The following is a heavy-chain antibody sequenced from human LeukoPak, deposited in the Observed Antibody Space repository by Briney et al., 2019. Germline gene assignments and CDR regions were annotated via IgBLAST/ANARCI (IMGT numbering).Heavy chain of an antibody. CDR1: GGTFSSYA. D-gene: IGHD3-22*01. J-gene: IGHJ5*02. V-gene: IGHV1-69*04. Sequence: SVKVSCKASGGTFSSYAISWVRQAPGQGLEWMGRIIPILGIANYAQKFQGRVTITADKSTSTAYMELSSLRSEDTAVYYCARDRSTYYYDSSGYFGGNWFDPWGQGTLATVSS. CDR2: IIPILGIA. CDR3: ARDRSTYYYDSSGYFGGNWFDP.